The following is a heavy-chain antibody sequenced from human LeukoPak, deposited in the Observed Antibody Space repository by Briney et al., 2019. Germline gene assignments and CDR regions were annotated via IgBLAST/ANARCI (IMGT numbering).Heavy chain of an antibody. Sequence: GGSLRLSCAASGFTFSSYGMSWVRQAPGKGLEWVSAISGSGGSTYYADSVKGRFTISRDNSKNTLYLQMNSLRAEDTALYYCVKHSAPVLAAARFDYWGRGNLVTVSS. D-gene: IGHD2-2*01. CDR2: ISGSGGST. J-gene: IGHJ4*02. V-gene: IGHV3-23*01. CDR3: VKHSAPVLAAARFDY. CDR1: GFTFSSYG.